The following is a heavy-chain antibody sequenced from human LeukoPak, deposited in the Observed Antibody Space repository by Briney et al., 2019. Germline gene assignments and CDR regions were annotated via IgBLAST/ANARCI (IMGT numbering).Heavy chain of an antibody. V-gene: IGHV4-34*01. CDR3: AREQQLVLWESDDYYYGMDV. CDR1: GGSFSGYY. Sequence: ASETLSLTCAVYGGSFSGYYWSWIRQPPGKGLEWIGEINHSGSTNYNPSLKSRVTISVDTSKNQFSLKLSSVTAADTAVYYCAREQQLVLWESDDYYYGMDVWGQGTTVTVSS. D-gene: IGHD6-13*01. CDR2: INHSGST. J-gene: IGHJ6*02.